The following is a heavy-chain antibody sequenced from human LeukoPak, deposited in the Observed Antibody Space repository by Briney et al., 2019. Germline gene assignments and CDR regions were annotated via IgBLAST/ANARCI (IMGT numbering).Heavy chain of an antibody. Sequence: ASVKVSCKASGYTFTSYGISWVRQAPGQGLEWMGWINPNSGGTNYAQKFQGWVTMTRDTSISTAYMELSRLRSDDTAVYYCAKACSGGSCFDYWGQGTLVTVSS. CDR3: AKACSGGSCFDY. D-gene: IGHD2-15*01. J-gene: IGHJ4*02. CDR2: INPNSGGT. CDR1: GYTFTSYG. V-gene: IGHV1-2*04.